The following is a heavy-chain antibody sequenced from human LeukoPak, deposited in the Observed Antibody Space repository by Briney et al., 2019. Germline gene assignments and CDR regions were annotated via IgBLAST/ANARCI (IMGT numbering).Heavy chain of an antibody. D-gene: IGHD3-22*01. Sequence: SETLSLTCTVSGGSISSYYWSWIRQPPGKGLEWIGYIYYSGSTNYNPSLKSRVTISVDTSKNQFSLKLSSVTAADTAVYYCARSPPRITVIVGFPGAVWFDPWGQGTLVTVSS. V-gene: IGHV4-59*08. CDR3: ARSPPRITVIVGFPGAVWFDP. J-gene: IGHJ5*02. CDR1: GGSISSYY. CDR2: IYYSGST.